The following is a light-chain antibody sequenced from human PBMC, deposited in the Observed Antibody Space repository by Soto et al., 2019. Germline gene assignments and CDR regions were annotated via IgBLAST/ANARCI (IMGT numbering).Light chain of an antibody. J-gene: IGLJ1*01. CDR1: SSNIGAGYD. CDR3: QSYDSTLSARYV. CDR2: GNI. V-gene: IGLV1-40*01. Sequence: QSALTQPPSVSGAPGQRVTISCIGSSSNIGAGYDVHWYQQRPGTAPKLLIFGNINRPSGVPDRFSGSKSGTSASLAITGLQAEDEGDYYCQSYDSTLSARYVFGTGTKVTVL.